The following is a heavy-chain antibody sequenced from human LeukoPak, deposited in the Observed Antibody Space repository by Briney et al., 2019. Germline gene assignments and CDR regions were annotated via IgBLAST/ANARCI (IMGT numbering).Heavy chain of an antibody. CDR1: GFTFSTYW. D-gene: IGHD6-19*01. CDR2: IKQDGSEK. J-gene: IGHJ4*02. Sequence: GGSLRLSCAASGFTFSTYWMSWVRQAPGKGLEWVANIKQDGSEKYYVDSVKGRFTISRDNAKNSLYLQMNSLRAEDTAVYYCARDPNDKQWLVKGKGFDYWGQGTLVTVSS. CDR3: ARDPNDKQWLVKGKGFDY. V-gene: IGHV3-7*01.